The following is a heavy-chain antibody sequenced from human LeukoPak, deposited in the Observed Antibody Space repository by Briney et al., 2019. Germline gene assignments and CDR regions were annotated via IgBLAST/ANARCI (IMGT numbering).Heavy chain of an antibody. D-gene: IGHD1-26*01. CDR3: ARGARGSYSY. J-gene: IGHJ4*02. CDR2: IYYSGST. Sequence: SQTLSLTCTVSGGSISSGGYYWSWIRQHPGKGLEWIGYIYYSGSTNYNPSLKSRVTISVDTSKSQFSLKLSSVTAADTAVYYCARGARGSYSYWGQGTLVTVSS. V-gene: IGHV4-61*08. CDR1: GGSISSGGYY.